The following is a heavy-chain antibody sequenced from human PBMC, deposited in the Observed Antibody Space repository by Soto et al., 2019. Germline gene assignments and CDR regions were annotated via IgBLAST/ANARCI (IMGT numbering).Heavy chain of an antibody. Sequence: SGRTLVNPTQTLTLTCTFSGFSLSTSGVGVGWIRQPPGKALEWLALIYWDDDKYYSPSLKTRLTITKDTSKNQVVLTMTNMDPVDTATYYCARTPTDIVAPRAGYYYYYGMDVWGQGTTVTVSS. CDR2: IYWDDDK. J-gene: IGHJ6*02. CDR3: ARTPTDIVAPRAGYYYYYGMDV. D-gene: IGHD5-12*01. CDR1: GFSLSTSGVG. V-gene: IGHV2-5*02.